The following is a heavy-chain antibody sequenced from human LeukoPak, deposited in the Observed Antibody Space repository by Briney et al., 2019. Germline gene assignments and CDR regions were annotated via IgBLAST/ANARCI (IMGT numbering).Heavy chain of an antibody. Sequence: SETLSLTCTVSGGSISSYYWSWIRQPPVKGLEWIGYIYYSGSTNYNPSLKSRVTISVDTSKNQFSLKLSSVTAADTAVYYCARHAYDFWSGYYRYYFDYWGQGTLVTVSS. CDR3: ARHAYDFWSGYYRYYFDY. CDR2: IYYSGST. CDR1: GGSISSYY. V-gene: IGHV4-59*08. J-gene: IGHJ4*02. D-gene: IGHD3-3*01.